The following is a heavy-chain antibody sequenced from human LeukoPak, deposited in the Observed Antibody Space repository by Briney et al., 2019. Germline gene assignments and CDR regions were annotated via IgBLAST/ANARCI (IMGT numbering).Heavy chain of an antibody. Sequence: GGSLRLSCAAFGFIFDDYGMSWVRQAPGKGLEWVSIIYSSGSTYYADSVKGRFTISRDNSKNTLYLQMNSLRDEDTAVYYCARHLSGDDIWGQGTMVTVSS. D-gene: IGHD4-17*01. CDR2: IYSSGST. CDR3: ARHLSGDDI. J-gene: IGHJ3*02. V-gene: IGHV3-66*04. CDR1: GFIFDDYG.